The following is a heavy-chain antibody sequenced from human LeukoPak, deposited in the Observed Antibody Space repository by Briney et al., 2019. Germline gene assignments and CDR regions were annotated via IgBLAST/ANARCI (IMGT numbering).Heavy chain of an antibody. CDR2: IYYSEST. J-gene: IGHJ4*02. D-gene: IGHD1-26*01. Sequence: IPSETLSLTCTVSGGSISSSSYYWGWIRQPPGKGLEWIGSIYYSESTYYSPSLKSRVTISVDTSKNQFSLKLSSVTAADTAVYYCARQTVGASPFDYWGQGTLVTVSS. V-gene: IGHV4-39*01. CDR3: ARQTVGASPFDY. CDR1: GGSISSSSYY.